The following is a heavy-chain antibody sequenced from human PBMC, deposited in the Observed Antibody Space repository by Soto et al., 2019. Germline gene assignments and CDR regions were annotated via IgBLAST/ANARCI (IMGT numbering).Heavy chain of an antibody. CDR3: ASFSIAAPAPYGMDV. J-gene: IGHJ6*02. D-gene: IGHD6-6*01. CDR2: ISAYNGNT. V-gene: IGHV1-18*01. Sequence: QVQLVQSGAEVKKPGPSVKVSCKASGYTFTSYGISWVRQAPGQGLEWMGWISAYNGNTNYAQKVQGRVTMTTDTSTSTAYMELRTLRSDDTSVYYCASFSIAAPAPYGMDVWGQGTTLTVSS. CDR1: GYTFTSYG.